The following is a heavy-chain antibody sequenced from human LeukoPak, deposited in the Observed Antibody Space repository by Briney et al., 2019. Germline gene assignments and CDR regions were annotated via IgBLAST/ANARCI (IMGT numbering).Heavy chain of an antibody. D-gene: IGHD6-6*01. CDR2: ITPFFGVV. Sequence: LVKVSCTAFGGNFGNYVIHWVRQAPGQGLEWMGRITPFFGVVNYAQTFQDRVTFTADKITHTAYMQISSLKSEDTAVYFCARDTNEEYSSSSDGLAVWGQGTTVTVSS. CDR1: GGNFGNYV. V-gene: IGHV1-69*04. CDR3: ARDTNEEYSSSSDGLAV. J-gene: IGHJ6*02.